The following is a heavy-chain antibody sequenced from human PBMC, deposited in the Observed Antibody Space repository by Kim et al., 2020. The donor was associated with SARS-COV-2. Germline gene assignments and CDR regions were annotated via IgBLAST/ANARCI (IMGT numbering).Heavy chain of an antibody. D-gene: IGHD3-10*02. Sequence: GGSLRLSCAASGFTFRNYGMYWVRQAPGKGLEWVAVIWYDGSNKYYAYSVKGRFTISRDNSKNTLYLQMNSLRAEDTAVYYCAIFRSLFGDTNRAYFDYWGQGTLVTVAS. J-gene: IGHJ4*02. CDR2: IWYDGSNK. CDR1: GFTFRNYG. CDR3: AIFRSLFGDTNRAYFDY. V-gene: IGHV3-33*01.